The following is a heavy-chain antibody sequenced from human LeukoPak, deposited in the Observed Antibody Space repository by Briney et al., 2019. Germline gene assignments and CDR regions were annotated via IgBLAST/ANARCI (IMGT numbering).Heavy chain of an antibody. V-gene: IGHV1-2*02. J-gene: IGHJ6*02. CDR3: ARDRYVDTAMVVGMDV. CDR1: GYTFTGYY. D-gene: IGHD5-18*01. CDR2: INPNSGGT. Sequence: ASVKVSCKASGYTFTGYYMHWVRQAPGQGLECMGWINPNSGGTNYAQKFQGRVTMTRATSISTAYMELSRLRSDDTAVYYCARDRYVDTAMVVGMDVWGQGTTVTVSS.